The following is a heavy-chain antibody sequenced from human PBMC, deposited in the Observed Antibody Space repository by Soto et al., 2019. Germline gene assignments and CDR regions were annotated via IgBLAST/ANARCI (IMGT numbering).Heavy chain of an antibody. CDR2: ISYDGSNK. J-gene: IGHJ4*02. Sequence: GGSLRLSCAASGFTFSSYGMHWVRQAPGKGLEWVAVISYDGSNKYYADSVKGRFTISRDNSKNTLYLQMNSLRAEDTAVYYCAKDRGAWGNSGLFDYWGQGTLVTVSS. V-gene: IGHV3-30*18. CDR1: GFTFSSYG. D-gene: IGHD4-4*01. CDR3: AKDRGAWGNSGLFDY.